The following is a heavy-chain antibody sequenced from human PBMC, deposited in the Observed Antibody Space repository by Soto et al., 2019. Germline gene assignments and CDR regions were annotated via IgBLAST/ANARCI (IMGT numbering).Heavy chain of an antibody. CDR2: IKQDGSEK. J-gene: IGHJ4*02. D-gene: IGHD3-10*01. CDR1: GFTLSSYW. Sequence: EVQLVESGGGLVQPGGSLRLSCAASGFTLSSYWMSWVRQAPGKGLEWVANIKQDGSEKYYVDSVKGRFTISRDNAKNSLYLQMNSLRAEDTAVYYCASTSTGNFDYWGQGTLVTVSS. CDR3: ASTSTGNFDY. V-gene: IGHV3-7*01.